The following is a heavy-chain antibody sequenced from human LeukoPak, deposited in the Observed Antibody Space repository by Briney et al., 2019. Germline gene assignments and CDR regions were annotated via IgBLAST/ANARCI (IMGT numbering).Heavy chain of an antibody. J-gene: IGHJ5*02. CDR1: GYTLTELS. V-gene: IGHV1-24*01. CDR2: FDPEDGET. Sequence: ASVKVSCKVSGYTLTELSMHWVRQARGKGLEWMGGFDPEDGETIYAQKFQGRVTMTEDTSTDTAYMELGSLRSEDTAVYYCATTHTRYYYDHYNWFDPWGQGTLVTVSS. D-gene: IGHD3-22*01. CDR3: ATTHTRYYYDHYNWFDP.